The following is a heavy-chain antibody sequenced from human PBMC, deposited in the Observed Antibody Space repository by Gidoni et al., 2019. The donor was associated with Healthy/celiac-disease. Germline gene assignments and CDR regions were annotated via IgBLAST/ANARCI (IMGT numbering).Heavy chain of an antibody. CDR3: ARENYDSGGYYLTH. CDR1: GFIFRSDW. V-gene: IGHV3-74*01. J-gene: IGHJ4*02. Sequence: EVQLVESGGGLVQPGGSPRLSCAAPGFIFRSDWMPWVRQAPGKGLGWVSRINSDGSSTSYADSVKGRFTISRDNAKNTLYLQMNSLRAEDTAVYYCARENYDSGGYYLTHWGQGTLVTVSS. CDR2: INSDGSST. D-gene: IGHD3-22*01.